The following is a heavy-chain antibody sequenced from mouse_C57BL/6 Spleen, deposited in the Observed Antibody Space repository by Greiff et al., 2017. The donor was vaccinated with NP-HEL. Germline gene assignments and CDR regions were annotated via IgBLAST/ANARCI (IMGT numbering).Heavy chain of an antibody. CDR2: ISGGGGNT. CDR3: ARSYDYDLGY. V-gene: IGHV5-9*01. CDR1: GFTFSSYT. D-gene: IGHD2-4*01. Sequence: EVKLVESGGGLVKPGGSLKLSCAASGFTFSSYTMSWVRQTPEKRLEWVATISGGGGNTYYPDSVKGRFTFSRDNAKNTLYLQSVILRSEDTALYYCARSYDYDLGYWGQGTTLTVSS. J-gene: IGHJ2*01.